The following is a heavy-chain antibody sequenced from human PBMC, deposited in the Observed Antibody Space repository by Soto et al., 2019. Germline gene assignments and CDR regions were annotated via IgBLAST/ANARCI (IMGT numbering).Heavy chain of an antibody. V-gene: IGHV2-5*02. CDR2: IYWDDDK. CDR1: GFSLTTSGVG. J-gene: IGHJ4*02. Sequence: QITLNESGPTVVSPTETLTLTCRFSGFSLTTSGVGVGWIRQSPGKAPEWLALIYWDDDKRYSASLKSRLTITKDTSNNQMVLTVSDLDPTDTATYYCAHRVLRTVFGLVTTTAIYFDFWGQGTPVAVSS. CDR3: AHRVLRTVFGLVTTTAIYFDF. D-gene: IGHD3-3*01.